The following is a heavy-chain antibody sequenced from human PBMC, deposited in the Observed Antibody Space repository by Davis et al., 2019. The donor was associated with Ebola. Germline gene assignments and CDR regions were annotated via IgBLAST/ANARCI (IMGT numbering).Heavy chain of an antibody. CDR2: INPNSGCP. V-gene: IGHV1-2*04. CDR3: TRPKLGVGPLDY. CDR1: RYTFTGYY. Sequence: ASVKVSCKASRYTFTGYYMHWVRQAPGQGLEWMGWINPNSGCPNYAQKFQGSVPITRDTSISTAYMALSRLRSDDTAVYYLTRPKLGVGPLDYWGQGTLVAVSS. D-gene: IGHD6-6*01. J-gene: IGHJ4*02.